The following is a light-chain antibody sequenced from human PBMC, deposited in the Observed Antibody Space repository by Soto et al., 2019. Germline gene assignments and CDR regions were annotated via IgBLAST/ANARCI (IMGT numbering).Light chain of an antibody. J-gene: IGLJ2*01. V-gene: IGLV3-1*01. CDR2: QDS. CDR3: QAWDSSTVV. Sequence: SSELTQPPSVSVSPGQTASITCSGDKLGDKYACWYQQKPGQSPVLVIYQDSKRPSGIPERFSGSNSGNPATLTIRGTQAMDEADYYCQAWDSSTVVFGGGTKLTVL. CDR1: KLGDKY.